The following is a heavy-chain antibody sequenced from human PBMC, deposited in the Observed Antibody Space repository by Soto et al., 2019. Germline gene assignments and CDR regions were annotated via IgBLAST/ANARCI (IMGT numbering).Heavy chain of an antibody. J-gene: IGHJ6*02. V-gene: IGHV3-15*01. Sequence: GESLRLSCAASGFTFSNAWMSWVRQAPGKGLEWVGRIKSKTDGGTTDYAAPVKGRFTISRDDSKNTLYLQMNSLKTEDTAVYYCTTSTRYYYYYGMDVWGQGTTVTVSS. CDR2: IKSKTDGGTT. CDR1: GFTFSNAW. CDR3: TTSTRYYYYYGMDV.